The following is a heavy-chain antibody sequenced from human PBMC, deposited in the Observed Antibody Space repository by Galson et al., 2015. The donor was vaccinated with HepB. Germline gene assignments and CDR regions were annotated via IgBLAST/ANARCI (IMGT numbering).Heavy chain of an antibody. CDR1: GFTFSSYS. D-gene: IGHD3-22*01. CDR2: IQQDGGEK. V-gene: IGHV3-7*03. Sequence: SLRLSCAASGFTFSSYSMNWVRQAPGKGLEWVANIQQDGGEKNYADSVKGRFTISRDNAANSLYLQMNSLRAEDTAIYFYARDAYRRHSGDNSCLDHWGQGTLVTVSS. J-gene: IGHJ4*01. CDR3: ARDAYRRHSGDNSCLDH.